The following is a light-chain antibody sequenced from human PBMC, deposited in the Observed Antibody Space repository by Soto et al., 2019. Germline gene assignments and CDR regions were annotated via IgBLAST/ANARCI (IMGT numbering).Light chain of an antibody. V-gene: IGKV3-20*01. CDR1: QSVSSSF. CDR3: QQYVSSPWT. Sequence: EIVLTQSPGTLSLSPVERATLSCRASQSVSSSFVARFQQKPGQAPRLLIYGTSSRATDIPDRFSGSGSGTDFTLTINRLEPEDFAMYFCQQYVSSPWTFGQGTKVDIK. CDR2: GTS. J-gene: IGKJ1*01.